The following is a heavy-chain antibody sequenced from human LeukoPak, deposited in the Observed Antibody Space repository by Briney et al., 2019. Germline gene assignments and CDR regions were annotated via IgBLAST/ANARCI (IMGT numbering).Heavy chain of an antibody. J-gene: IGHJ4*02. CDR1: GFTFSSYE. CDR3: ARDAITGTTP. Sequence: GGSLRLSCAASGFTFSSYEMNWVRQAPGKGLEWVSYISSSGSTIYYADSVKGRFTISRDNAKNSLHLQMNSLRAEDTAVYYCARDAITGTTPWGQGTLVTVSS. V-gene: IGHV3-48*03. CDR2: ISSSGSTI. D-gene: IGHD1-7*01.